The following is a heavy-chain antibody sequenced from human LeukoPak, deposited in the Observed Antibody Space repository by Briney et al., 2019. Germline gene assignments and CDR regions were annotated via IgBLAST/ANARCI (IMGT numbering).Heavy chain of an antibody. Sequence: SESLSLTCAVYGGSFSGYYWSWIRQPPGKGLEWIGEINHSGSTNYNPSLKSRVTISVDTSKNQFSLKLSSVTAADTAVYYCARVKKAAAFNWFDPWGQGTLVTVSS. CDR1: GGSFSGYY. CDR3: ARVKKAAAFNWFDP. CDR2: INHSGST. D-gene: IGHD6-13*01. V-gene: IGHV4-34*01. J-gene: IGHJ5*02.